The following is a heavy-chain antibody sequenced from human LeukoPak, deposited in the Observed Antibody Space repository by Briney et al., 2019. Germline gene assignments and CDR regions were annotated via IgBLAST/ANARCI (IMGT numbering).Heavy chain of an antibody. V-gene: IGHV1-2*06. J-gene: IGHJ4*02. D-gene: IGHD1-26*01. CDR3: ATYSGNYQSAY. Sequence: ASVKVSCKASGYTFTGYYMHWVRQAPGQGLEWMGRIDPYTGATNYAQKFQGRVTVTRDTPISTVYMELSRLKSDDTAVYFCATYSGNYQSAYWGQGTLVTVSS. CDR2: IDPYTGAT. CDR1: GYTFTGYY.